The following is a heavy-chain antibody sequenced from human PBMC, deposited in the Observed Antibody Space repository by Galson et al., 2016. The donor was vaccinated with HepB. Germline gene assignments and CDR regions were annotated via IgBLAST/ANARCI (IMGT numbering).Heavy chain of an antibody. V-gene: IGHV3-53*01. CDR1: GFTVSNNF. Sequence: SLRLSCAASGFTVSNNFMTWVRQGPGKGLEWVSLIYSGGSTHYADSVKGRFTISRDNAKNSLYLQMNSLRDEDTAVYYCAGEGVYGDYDWFDPWGQGTLVTVSS. J-gene: IGHJ5*02. CDR3: AGEGVYGDYDWFDP. D-gene: IGHD4-17*01. CDR2: IYSGGST.